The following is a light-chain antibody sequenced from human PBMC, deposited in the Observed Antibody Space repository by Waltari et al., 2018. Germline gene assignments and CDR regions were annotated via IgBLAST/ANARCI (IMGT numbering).Light chain of an antibody. CDR1: RSDVGGYNY. Sequence: QSALTQPASVSGSPGQSITISCTGTRSDVGGYNYVSWYQQPPGQAPKLLIFDFPQRPAGVSDRFSGSKSGNTASLTISGLQAEDEADYYCASYPSTSIHVLFGGGTKLTVL. CDR2: DFP. CDR3: ASYPSTSIHVL. V-gene: IGLV2-14*01. J-gene: IGLJ2*01.